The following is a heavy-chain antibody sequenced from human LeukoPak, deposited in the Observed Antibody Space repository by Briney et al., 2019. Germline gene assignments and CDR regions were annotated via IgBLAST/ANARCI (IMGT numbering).Heavy chain of an antibody. J-gene: IGHJ6*02. CDR2: IIPILGIA. V-gene: IGHV1-69*04. Sequence: SVKVSCKASGYTFTSYAISWVRQAPGQGLEWMGRIIPILGIANYAQKFQGRVTITADKSTSTAYMELSSLRSEDTAVYYCARRGGSSWYYYYYGMDVWGQGTTVTVSS. CDR1: GYTFTSYA. CDR3: ARRGGSSWYYYYYGMDV. D-gene: IGHD6-13*01.